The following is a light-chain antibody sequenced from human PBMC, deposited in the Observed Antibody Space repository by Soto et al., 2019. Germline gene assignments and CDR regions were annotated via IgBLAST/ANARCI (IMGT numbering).Light chain of an antibody. Sequence: DIQMTQSPSSLSASVGERVTITCRASQGISNYLAWYQQIPGKVPKLLISAASTLQSGVPSRFSGSGSGTDFTLTIRSLQPEDVATYYCQKYTNVPAFGGGTKVEIK. CDR3: QKYTNVPA. V-gene: IGKV1-27*01. CDR2: AAS. J-gene: IGKJ4*01. CDR1: QGISNY.